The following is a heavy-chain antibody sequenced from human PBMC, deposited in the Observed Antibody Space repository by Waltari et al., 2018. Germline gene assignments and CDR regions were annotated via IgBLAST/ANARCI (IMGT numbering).Heavy chain of an antibody. V-gene: IGHV3-9*01. J-gene: IGHJ6*02. CDR1: GFTFDDYA. CDR3: AKDMGGYGMDV. CDR2: ISWNSGSI. Sequence: EVQLVESGGGLVQPGRSLRLSCAASGFTFDDYAMHWVRQAPGKGLEWVSGISWNSGSIGYADSVKGRFTISRDNAKNSLYLQMNSLRAEDTVLYYCAKDMGGYGMDVWGQGTTVTVSS.